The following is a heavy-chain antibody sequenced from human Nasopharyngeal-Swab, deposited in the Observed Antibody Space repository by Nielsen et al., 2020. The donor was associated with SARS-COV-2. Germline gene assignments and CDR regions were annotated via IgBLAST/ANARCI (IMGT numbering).Heavy chain of an antibody. V-gene: IGHV4-61*01. J-gene: IGHJ6*02. Sequence: SETLSLTCTVSGGPVSSGSYYWSWIRQPPGKGLEWIGYIYYSGSTNYNPSLKSRVTISVDTSKNQFSLKLSSVTAADTAVYYCARGLANDILTGYYNVHYYYGMDVWGQGTTITVSS. CDR1: GGPVSSGSYY. D-gene: IGHD3-9*01. CDR3: ARGLANDILTGYYNVHYYYGMDV. CDR2: IYYSGST.